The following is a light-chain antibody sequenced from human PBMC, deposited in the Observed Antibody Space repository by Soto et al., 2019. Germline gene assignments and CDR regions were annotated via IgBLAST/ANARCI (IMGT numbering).Light chain of an antibody. Sequence: EIVLTQSPATLSLSPGERATLSCRASQSVSNYLSWYQQKPGQAPRLLIYYVTNSATGIPARLSGSGFATAFTLTISGVEPEYFAVYYGKSLFTFGPGTKVDIK. V-gene: IGKV3-11*01. CDR1: QSVSNY. J-gene: IGKJ3*01. CDR3: KSLFT. CDR2: YVT.